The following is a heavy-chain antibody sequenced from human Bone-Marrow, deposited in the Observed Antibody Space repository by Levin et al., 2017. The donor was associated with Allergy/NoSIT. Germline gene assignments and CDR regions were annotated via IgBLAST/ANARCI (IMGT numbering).Heavy chain of an antibody. CDR1: GYTLTDLS. CDR3: ATRLSAGIVPHFFDY. J-gene: IGHJ4*02. CDR2: FDPEDGET. D-gene: IGHD2-15*01. V-gene: IGHV1-24*01. Sequence: GESLKISCKVSGYTLTDLSMHWVRQAPGKGLEWMGGFDPEDGETIYAQRFQGRVTMTVDRSTDTAYMEFSSLRSEDTAVYYCATRLSAGIVPHFFDYWGQGTLVTVSS.